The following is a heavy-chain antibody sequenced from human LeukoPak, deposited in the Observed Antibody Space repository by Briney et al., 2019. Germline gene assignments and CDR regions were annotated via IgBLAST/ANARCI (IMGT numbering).Heavy chain of an antibody. Sequence: PSETLSLTCAVYGGSFSGYYWSWIRQPPGKGLEWIGEINHSGSTNYNPSLKSRATISVDTSKNQFSLKLSSVTAADTAVYYCARFPFGELTFDPWGQGTLVTVSS. J-gene: IGHJ5*02. D-gene: IGHD3-10*01. CDR3: ARFPFGELTFDP. V-gene: IGHV4-34*01. CDR1: GGSFSGYY. CDR2: INHSGST.